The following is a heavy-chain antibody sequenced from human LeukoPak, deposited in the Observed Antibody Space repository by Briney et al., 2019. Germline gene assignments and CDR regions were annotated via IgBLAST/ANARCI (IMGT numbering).Heavy chain of an antibody. V-gene: IGHV3-9*01. CDR2: ISWNSGSI. CDR3: AKGSTVTTLGAFGPDY. CDR1: GFTFDDYA. J-gene: IGHJ4*02. Sequence: GGSLRLSCAASGFTFDDYAMHWVRQAPGKGLEWVSGISWNSGSIGYADSVKGRFTISRDNAKNSLYLQMNSLRAEDTALYYCAKGSTVTTLGAFGPDYWGQGTLVTVSS. D-gene: IGHD4-17*01.